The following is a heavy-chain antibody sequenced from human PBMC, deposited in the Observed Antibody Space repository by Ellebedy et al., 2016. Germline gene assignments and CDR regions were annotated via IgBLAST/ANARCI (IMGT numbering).Heavy chain of an antibody. Sequence: GGSLRLSCAASGFTFSSYAMSWVRQAPGKGLEWVSAISGSGGSTYYADSVKGRFTISRDNSKNTLYLQMNSLRAEDTAVYYCAKRPLEYCSSTSCQSRGFDPWGQGTLVTVSS. V-gene: IGHV3-23*01. CDR1: GFTFSSYA. J-gene: IGHJ5*02. D-gene: IGHD2-2*01. CDR3: AKRPLEYCSSTSCQSRGFDP. CDR2: ISGSGGST.